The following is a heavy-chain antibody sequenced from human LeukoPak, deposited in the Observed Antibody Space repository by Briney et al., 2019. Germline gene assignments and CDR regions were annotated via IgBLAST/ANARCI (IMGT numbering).Heavy chain of an antibody. V-gene: IGHV3-64*01. Sequence: GGSLRLSCAAPGFTFSSYAMHWVRQAPGKGLEYVSAISSNGGSTYYANSVKGRFTISRDNSKNTLYLQMGSLRAEDMAVYYCARDGGTKGGYYFYFDYWGQGTLVTVSS. CDR3: ARDGGTKGGYYFYFDY. CDR1: GFTFSSYA. J-gene: IGHJ4*02. D-gene: IGHD3-22*01. CDR2: ISSNGGST.